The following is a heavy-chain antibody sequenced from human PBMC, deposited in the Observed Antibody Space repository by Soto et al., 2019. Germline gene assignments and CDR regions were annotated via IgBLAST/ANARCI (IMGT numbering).Heavy chain of an antibody. D-gene: IGHD5-18*01. CDR1: GGSISSGGYY. J-gene: IGHJ4*02. Sequence: SETLSLTCTVSGGSISSGGYYWSWIRQHPGKGLEWIGCIYYSGSTYYNPSLKSRVTISVDTSKNQFSLKLSSVTAADTAVYYCARSGYSYGPNPLLYWGQGTLVTVSS. CDR3: ARSGYSYGPNPLLY. CDR2: IYYSGST. V-gene: IGHV4-31*03.